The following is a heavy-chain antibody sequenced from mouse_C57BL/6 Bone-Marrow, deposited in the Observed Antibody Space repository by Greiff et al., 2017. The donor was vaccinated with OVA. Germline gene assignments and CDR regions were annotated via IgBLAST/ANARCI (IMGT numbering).Heavy chain of an antibody. Sequence: VQLQQSGAELVRPGASVTLSCKASGYTFTDYEMHWVKQTPVHGLEWIGAIDPETGGTAYNQKFKGKAILTADKSSSTAYMELRSLTSEDSAVYYCTRGAPLSNSYFDYWGQGTSLTVSS. J-gene: IGHJ2*02. V-gene: IGHV1-15*01. CDR3: TRGAPLSNSYFDY. CDR1: GYTFTDYE. CDR2: IDPETGGT. D-gene: IGHD2-5*01.